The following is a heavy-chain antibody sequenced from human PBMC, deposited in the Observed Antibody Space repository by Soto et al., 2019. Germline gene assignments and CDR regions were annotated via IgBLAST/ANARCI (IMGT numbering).Heavy chain of an antibody. CDR2: IWYDGSKK. V-gene: IGHV3-33*01. D-gene: IGHD3-22*01. Sequence: QVQMVESGGGVVQPGRSLRLSCAASGFTFSSYGMHWVRQAPGKGLEWVAVIWYDGSKKYYADSVKGRFTISRDDSKSTLYLQINSLRAEDTAVYYCERDLGNYDRGASYFDYWGQGTLVTVSS. CDR1: GFTFSSYG. J-gene: IGHJ4*02. CDR3: ERDLGNYDRGASYFDY.